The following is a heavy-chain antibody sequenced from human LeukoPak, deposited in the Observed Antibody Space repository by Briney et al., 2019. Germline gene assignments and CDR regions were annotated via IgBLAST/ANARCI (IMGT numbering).Heavy chain of an antibody. CDR3: AKGMLTYYYLDV. V-gene: IGHV3-30-3*01. D-gene: IGHD3-16*01. Sequence: GGSLRLSCEASGFIFKSYSMHWVRLTPGRGLEWLAVISYSGNDEEYADSVKGRFTISRDNSKKTLYLEMNSLRIEDTAVYFCAKGMLTYYYLDVWGKGTTVIVSS. CDR1: GFIFKSYS. J-gene: IGHJ6*03. CDR2: ISYSGNDE.